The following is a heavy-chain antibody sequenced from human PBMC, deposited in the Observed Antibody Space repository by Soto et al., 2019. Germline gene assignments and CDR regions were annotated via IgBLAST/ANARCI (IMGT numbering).Heavy chain of an antibody. CDR1: GFTFSSYA. V-gene: IGHV3-30-3*01. J-gene: IGHJ4*02. D-gene: IGHD3-3*01. CDR3: ARGPPGERFLEWLPTDY. Sequence: GGSLRLSCAASGFTFSSYAMHWVRQAPGKGLEWVAVISYDGSNKYYADSVKGRFTISRDNSKNTLYLQMNSLRAEDTAVYYCARGPPGERFLEWLPTDYWGQGTLVTVSS. CDR2: ISYDGSNK.